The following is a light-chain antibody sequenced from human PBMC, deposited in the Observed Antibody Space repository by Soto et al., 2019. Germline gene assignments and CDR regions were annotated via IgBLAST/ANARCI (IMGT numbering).Light chain of an antibody. CDR3: QQYNNWPLT. CDR2: GAS. Sequence: IVLTQSPATLSVSPGERATLSCRASQSVRSNLAWHQQRPGQAPRLLIYGASTRETGVPARFSGGGSGTEFTLTITSLQSEDFAVYWCQQYNNWPLTFGPGTRLEIK. V-gene: IGKV3-15*01. CDR1: QSVRSN. J-gene: IGKJ5*01.